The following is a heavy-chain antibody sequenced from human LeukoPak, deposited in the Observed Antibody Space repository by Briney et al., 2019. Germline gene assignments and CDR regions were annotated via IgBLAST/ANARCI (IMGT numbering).Heavy chain of an antibody. Sequence: GGSLRLSCAASGFTFDDYARHWVRQAPGKGLEWVSGISWNSGSIGYADSVKGRFTISRDNAKNSLYLQMNSLRAEDTALYYCAKGRHSSGWYYFDYWGQGTLVTVSS. CDR2: ISWNSGSI. V-gene: IGHV3-9*01. D-gene: IGHD6-19*01. CDR1: GFTFDDYA. J-gene: IGHJ4*02. CDR3: AKGRHSSGWYYFDY.